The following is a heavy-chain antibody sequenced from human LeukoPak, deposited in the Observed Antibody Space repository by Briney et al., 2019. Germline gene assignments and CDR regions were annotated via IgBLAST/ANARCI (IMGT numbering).Heavy chain of an antibody. D-gene: IGHD3-22*01. V-gene: IGHV4-39*01. Sequence: SETLSLTCTVSGGSISSSSYFWAWIRQPPGKGLEWIGNINYSGSTHFNASLKSRVTISVDASKNQFSLKLSSVTAADTAVYYCGRRVAGSGYRDYWGQGTLVTGSS. CDR3: GRRVAGSGYRDY. J-gene: IGHJ4*02. CDR2: INYSGST. CDR1: GGSISSSSYF.